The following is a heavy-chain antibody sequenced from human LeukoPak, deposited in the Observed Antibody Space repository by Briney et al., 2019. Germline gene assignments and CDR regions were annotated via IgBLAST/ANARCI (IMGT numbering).Heavy chain of an antibody. CDR3: AKHLFGGSGSGLDY. CDR2: IGNTGSST. J-gene: IGHJ4*02. D-gene: IGHD3-10*01. V-gene: IGHV3-23*01. CDR1: GFTFSSSA. Sequence: GGSLRLSGAASGFTFSSSAMSWVRQAPGKGLEWDSTIGNTGSSTYYADSVTGRFTISRDNSKNTLDLQMNSLRAEDTAAYYCAKHLFGGSGSGLDYWGQGILVTVST.